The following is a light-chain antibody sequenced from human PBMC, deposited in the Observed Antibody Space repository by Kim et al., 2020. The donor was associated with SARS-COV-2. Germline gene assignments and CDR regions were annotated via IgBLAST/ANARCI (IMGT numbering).Light chain of an antibody. Sequence: DIQMTQSPSSLSASVGDRVTITCRASQIISNWLAWYQQKPWKAPKLLIYKASTLQSGVPSRFSGSGSGTEFSLTISSLQPDDFATYYCQQYNSYTFGQGTKLEI. J-gene: IGKJ2*01. V-gene: IGKV1-5*03. CDR3: QQYNSYT. CDR1: QIISNW. CDR2: KAS.